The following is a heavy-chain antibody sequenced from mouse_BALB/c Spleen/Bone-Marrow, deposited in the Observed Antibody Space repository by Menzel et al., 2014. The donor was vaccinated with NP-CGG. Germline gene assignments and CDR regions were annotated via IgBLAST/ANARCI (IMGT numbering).Heavy chain of an antibody. CDR2: IDPSDCET. V-gene: IGHV1-61*01. J-gene: IGHJ2*01. Sequence: QVQLQQPGAELVRPGTPVKLSCKASGYTFTSYWMNWVKQRPGRGLEGIGRIDPSDCETHYNQKFKDKATLTVDKSSSTAYIQLSSLTSEDSAVYYCARWGAYFDYWGQGTTLTVSS. CDR1: GYTFTSYW. CDR3: ARWGAYFDY.